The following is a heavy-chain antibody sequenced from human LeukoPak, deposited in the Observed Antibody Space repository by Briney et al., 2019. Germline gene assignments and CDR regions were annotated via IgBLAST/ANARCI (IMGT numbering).Heavy chain of an antibody. J-gene: IGHJ4*02. V-gene: IGHV3-11*01. CDR1: GFTFSDYY. Sequence: PGGSLRLSCAASGFTFSDYYMSWIRQAPGKGLEWVSYISSSGSTIYYADSVKGRFTISRDNAKNSLYLQMNSLRAEDTAVYYCARVPVMVRGVIIPILFDYWGQGTLVTVSS. CDR2: ISSSGSTI. CDR3: ARVPVMVRGVIIPILFDY. D-gene: IGHD3-10*01.